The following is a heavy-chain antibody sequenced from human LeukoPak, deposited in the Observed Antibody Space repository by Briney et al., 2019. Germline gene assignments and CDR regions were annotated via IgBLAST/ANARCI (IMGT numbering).Heavy chain of an antibody. CDR2: INPNSGGT. V-gene: IGHV1-2*02. D-gene: IGHD1/OR15-1a*01. CDR1: GYTFTGYY. Sequence: ASVKVPCKASGYTFTGYYIYWVRQSPGQGLEWMGWINPNSGGTNYAQRVQGRVTMTRDTSISTAYMNLSSLRSDDTAFYYCARVHTGNTAYDAFDIWGQGTMVTVSS. CDR3: ARVHTGNTAYDAFDI. J-gene: IGHJ3*02.